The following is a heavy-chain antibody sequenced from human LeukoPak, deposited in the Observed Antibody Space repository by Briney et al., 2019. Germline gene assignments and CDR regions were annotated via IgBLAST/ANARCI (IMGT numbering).Heavy chain of an antibody. J-gene: IGHJ4*02. D-gene: IGHD4-17*01. CDR2: ISGSGGST. CDR3: AKGRDTTVTPLNPNFDY. V-gene: IGHV3-23*01. CDR1: GFTFSSYG. Sequence: PGGSLRLSCAASGFTFSSYGMHWVRQAPGKGLEWVSAISGSGGSTYYADSVKGRFTISRDNSKNTLYLQMNSLRAEDTAVYYCAKGRDTTVTPLNPNFDYWGQGTLVTVSS.